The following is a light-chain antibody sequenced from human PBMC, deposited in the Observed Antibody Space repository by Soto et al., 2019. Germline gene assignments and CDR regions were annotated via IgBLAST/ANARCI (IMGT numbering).Light chain of an antibody. CDR2: DAS. Sequence: DIQMTQSQSSVSASVGDRVTITCRASQDIRSWLDWYQQKPGKAPKLLIYDASSLQSGIPSRFSGSGSGTDFTLPINNLQPEEVPTYYGQQANGFAITFGQGTRREIK. CDR3: QQANGFAIT. CDR1: QDIRSW. J-gene: IGKJ5*01. V-gene: IGKV1-12*01.